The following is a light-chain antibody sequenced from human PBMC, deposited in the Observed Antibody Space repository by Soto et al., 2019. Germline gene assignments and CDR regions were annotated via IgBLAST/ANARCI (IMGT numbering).Light chain of an antibody. CDR1: SSNIGSNY. CDR2: SNN. Sequence: QSVLTQPPSASGTPGQRVTISCSGSSSNIGSNYVYWYQQLPGTAPKLLIYSNNQRPSGVPDRFSGSKSGNTASLTISGLQAEDEADYYCSSYTNSGVFGTGTKLTVL. V-gene: IGLV1-47*02. J-gene: IGLJ1*01. CDR3: SSYTNSGV.